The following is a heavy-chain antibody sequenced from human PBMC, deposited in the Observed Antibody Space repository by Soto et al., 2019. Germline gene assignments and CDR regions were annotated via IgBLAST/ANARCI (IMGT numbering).Heavy chain of an antibody. J-gene: IGHJ3*02. V-gene: IGHV1-3*01. Sequence: ASVKVSCKASGYTFTSYAMHWVRQAPGQRLEWMGWINAGNGNTKYSQKFQGRVTITRDTSANTAYMELSSLSSEDTAVYYCASAGGGYCSSTSCSFEIWGQGTMVTVSS. D-gene: IGHD2-2*01. CDR3: ASAGGGYCSSTSCSFEI. CDR1: GYTFTSYA. CDR2: INAGNGNT.